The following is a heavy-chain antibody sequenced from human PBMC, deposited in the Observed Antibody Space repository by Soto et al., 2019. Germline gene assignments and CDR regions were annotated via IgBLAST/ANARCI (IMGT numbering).Heavy chain of an antibody. J-gene: IGHJ6*03. D-gene: IGHD3-10*01. Sequence: QVQLVQSGAEVKKPGGSVKVSCKASGYTFTSYAMHWVRQAPGQRLEWMGWINAGNGNTKYSQKFQGRVTITRDTSASTAYMALSSLRSEDPAVYYCARDGLNSDFGELLSYDYYYMDVWGKGTTVTVSS. CDR2: INAGNGNT. V-gene: IGHV1-3*01. CDR3: ARDGLNSDFGELLSYDYYYMDV. CDR1: GYTFTSYA.